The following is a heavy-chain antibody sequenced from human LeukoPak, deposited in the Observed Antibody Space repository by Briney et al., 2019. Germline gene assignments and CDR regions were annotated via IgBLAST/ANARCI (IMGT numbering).Heavy chain of an antibody. CDR2: IYYSGST. Sequence: SETLSLTCTVSGGSISSHYWSWIRQPPGKGLEWIGYIYYSGSTNYNPSLKSRVTISVDTSKNQFSLKLSSVTAADTAVYYCASAADGSGSSYYYYGMDVWGQGTTVTVSS. CDR3: ASAADGSGSSYYYYGMDV. CDR1: GGSISSHY. J-gene: IGHJ6*02. D-gene: IGHD3-10*01. V-gene: IGHV4-59*08.